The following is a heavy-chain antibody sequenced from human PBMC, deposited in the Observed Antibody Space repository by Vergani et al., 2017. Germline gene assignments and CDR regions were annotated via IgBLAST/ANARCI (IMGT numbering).Heavy chain of an antibody. D-gene: IGHD4-23*01. CDR2: IYVSGIT. Sequence: QVQLQESGPGLVKPSQTLSLTCTVSGASINNDFYYWHWIRQPAGKGLEWIGRIYVSGITDYNSSLQSLVSMSVDTSKNQFSLTLTSVTAADTAVYYCARHNKQLRPRAFDLWCQETIVTVSS. V-gene: IGHV4-61*02. J-gene: IGHJ3*01. CDR3: ARHNKQLRPRAFDL. CDR1: GASINNDFYY.